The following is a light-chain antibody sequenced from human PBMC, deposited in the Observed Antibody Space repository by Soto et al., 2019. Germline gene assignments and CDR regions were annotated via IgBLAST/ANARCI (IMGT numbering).Light chain of an antibody. CDR2: AAS. Sequence: DIQMTQSPSSLSASVGDRVTITCRASQSINSYLNWYQQKPGKAPKLLIYAASSLQSGVPSRFSCSGSGNKFPLANSNSAPSDFATYFCQHSYSTPFTFGPGTKVDIE. V-gene: IGKV1-39*01. CDR1: QSINSY. CDR3: QHSYSTPFT. J-gene: IGKJ3*01.